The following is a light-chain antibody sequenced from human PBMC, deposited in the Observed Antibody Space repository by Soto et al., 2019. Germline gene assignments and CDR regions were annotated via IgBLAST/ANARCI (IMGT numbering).Light chain of an antibody. Sequence: DIQMTQSPSSLSASVGDRVTITCRASQSISSYLNWYQQKPGKAPKLLIYGASSLQSGAPSRFSGSGSGTDFTLTISSLPPEDFATYYCQQSYTTPQFGQGTKLEIK. CDR1: QSISSY. CDR2: GAS. V-gene: IGKV1-39*01. CDR3: QQSYTTPQ. J-gene: IGKJ2*01.